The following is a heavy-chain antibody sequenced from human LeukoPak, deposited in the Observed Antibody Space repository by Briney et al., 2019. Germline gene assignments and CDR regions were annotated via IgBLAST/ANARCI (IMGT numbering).Heavy chain of an antibody. CDR3: ARGTVVVAATLPYYYYYYMDV. V-gene: IGHV4-59*01. Sequence: SETLSHTCTVSGGSINSYYWSWIRQPPGKGLDWIGDIYYSGSTNYNPSLKSRVTISVDTSKNQFSLKLSSVTAADTAVYYCARGTVVVAATLPYYYYYYMDVWGKGTTVTVSS. D-gene: IGHD2-15*01. CDR2: IYYSGST. J-gene: IGHJ6*03. CDR1: GGSINSYY.